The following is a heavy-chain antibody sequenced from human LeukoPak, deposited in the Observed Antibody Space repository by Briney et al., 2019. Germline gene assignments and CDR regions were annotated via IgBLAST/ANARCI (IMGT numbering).Heavy chain of an antibody. D-gene: IGHD6-19*01. V-gene: IGHV5-10-1*01. CDR2: IDPSDSYT. J-gene: IGHJ4*02. CDR1: GYSFTSYW. Sequence: GESLKISCKGSGYSFTSYWISWVRQMPGKGLEWMGRIDPSDSYTNYSPSFQGHVTISADKSISTAYLQWSSLKASDTAMYYCAARGVAGIAVSSADYWGQGTPVTVSS. CDR3: AARGVAGIAVSSADY.